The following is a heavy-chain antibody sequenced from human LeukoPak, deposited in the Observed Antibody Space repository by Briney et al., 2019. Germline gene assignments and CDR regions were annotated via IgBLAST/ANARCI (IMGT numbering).Heavy chain of an antibody. CDR2: ISGSGGST. CDR1: GFTFNSYV. V-gene: IGHV3-23*01. D-gene: IGHD3-10*01. J-gene: IGHJ4*02. Sequence: GGSLRLSCAASGFTFNSYVMSWVRQAPGKGLEWVSAISGSGGSTYYADSVKGRFTISRANSKNTLYLQMNSLRAEDTAVYYCARADGAGGDYWGQGTLVTVSS. CDR3: ARADGAGGDY.